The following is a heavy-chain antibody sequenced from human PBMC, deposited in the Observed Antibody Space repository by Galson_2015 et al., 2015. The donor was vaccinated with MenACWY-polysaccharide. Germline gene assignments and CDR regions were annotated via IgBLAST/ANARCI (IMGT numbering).Heavy chain of an antibody. Sequence: SLRLSCAASGFMFSNSWMAWVRQAPGKGLEWVGNIKYDGSVKYYVDSLKGRFTISRDNAENSVYLQMNSLRAEDTAVYYCARDPEWGANDYWGQGTLVTVSS. D-gene: IGHD1-26*01. CDR1: GFMFSNSW. J-gene: IGHJ4*02. V-gene: IGHV3-7*01. CDR2: IKYDGSVK. CDR3: ARDPEWGANDY.